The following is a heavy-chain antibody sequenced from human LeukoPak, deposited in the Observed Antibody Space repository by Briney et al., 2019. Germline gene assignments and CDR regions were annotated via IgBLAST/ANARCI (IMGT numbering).Heavy chain of an antibody. V-gene: IGHV3-74*01. J-gene: IGHJ4*02. D-gene: IGHD2-2*01. CDR1: GFTFSNYW. CDR2: INTDGSST. CDR3: GRGFVLVPAAIPDY. Sequence: PGGSLRLSCAASGFTFSNYWMHWVRQAPGKGLVWVSRINTDGSSTTYADSAKGRFTISRDNAKNTLYLQMNSQRAEDTAVYYCGRGFVLVPAAIPDYWGPGTLVTVS.